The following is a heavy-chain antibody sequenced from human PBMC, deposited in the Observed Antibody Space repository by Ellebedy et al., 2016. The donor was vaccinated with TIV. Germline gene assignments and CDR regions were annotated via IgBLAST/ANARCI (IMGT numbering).Heavy chain of an antibody. CDR1: GFTFSNFA. V-gene: IGHV3-23*01. CDR2: LYASGRGI. D-gene: IGHD2-8*01. Sequence: PGGSLRLSCAASGFTFSNFAMGRVRQTPGKGLEGVSGLYASGRGIFYSDSAKGRFTISRDNSKNIVYLQLNSLKAEDTGIYYCVKDQISGDGEWVFDLWGQGTVVTVSS. J-gene: IGHJ3*01. CDR3: VKDQISGDGEWVFDL.